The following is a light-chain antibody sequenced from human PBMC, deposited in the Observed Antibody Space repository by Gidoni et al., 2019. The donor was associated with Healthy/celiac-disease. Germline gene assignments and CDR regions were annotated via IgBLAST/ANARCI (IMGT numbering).Light chain of an antibody. Sequence: VQLTQSPPSLSASVVDRITITCRASQSISSYLNWYQQQPGKARKLLTYAASSLQSGVPSRFSGSGSGTYFTLTISSLQHEDVATYYCQQSYSTPRTFGQGTKLEIK. J-gene: IGKJ2*02. CDR2: AAS. CDR1: QSISSY. CDR3: QQSYSTPRT. V-gene: IGKV1-39*01.